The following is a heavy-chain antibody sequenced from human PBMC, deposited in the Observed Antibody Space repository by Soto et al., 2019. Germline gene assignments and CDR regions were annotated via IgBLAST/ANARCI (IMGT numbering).Heavy chain of an antibody. CDR1: GGSISSSSYY. Sequence: SETLSLTCTVSGGSISSSSYYWSWIRQPPGKGLEWIGYIYYSGSTNYNPSLKSRVTISVDTSKNQFSLKLSSVTAADTAVYYCARNPGQLEASWFDPWGQGTLVTVSS. CDR3: ARNPGQLEASWFDP. D-gene: IGHD6-6*01. CDR2: IYYSGST. V-gene: IGHV4-61*01. J-gene: IGHJ5*02.